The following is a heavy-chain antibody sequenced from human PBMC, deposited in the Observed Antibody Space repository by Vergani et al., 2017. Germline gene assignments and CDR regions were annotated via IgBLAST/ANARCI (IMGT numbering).Heavy chain of an antibody. CDR2: INHSGST. CDR1: GGSFSGYY. CDR3: ARGGRMVRGVINWCDP. J-gene: IGHJ5*02. V-gene: IGHV4-34*01. D-gene: IGHD3-10*01. Sequence: QVQLQQWGAGLLKPSETLSLTCAVYGGSFSGYYWSWIRQPPGKGLEWIGEINHSGSTNYNPSLKSRVTITVDTSKNQFSLKLRSVTAADTAGYYCARGGRMVRGVINWCDPWGQGTLVTVSS.